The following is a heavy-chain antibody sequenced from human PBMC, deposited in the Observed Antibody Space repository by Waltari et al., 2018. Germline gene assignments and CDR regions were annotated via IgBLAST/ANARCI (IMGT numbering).Heavy chain of an antibody. D-gene: IGHD4-17*01. J-gene: IGHJ1*01. Sequence: GPGLVKPSQTLSLTCTVSGGSISSGGYYWSWIRQHPGKGLEWIGYIYYSGSTYYNPSLKSRVTISVDTSKNQFSLKLSSVTAADTAVYYCARGSWATVANQEYFQHWGQGTLVTVSS. V-gene: IGHV4-31*03. CDR3: ARGSWATVANQEYFQH. CDR1: GGSISSGGYY. CDR2: IYYSGST.